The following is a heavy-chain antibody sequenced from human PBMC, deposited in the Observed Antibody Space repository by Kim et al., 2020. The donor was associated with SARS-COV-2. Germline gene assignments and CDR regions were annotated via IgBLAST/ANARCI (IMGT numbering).Heavy chain of an antibody. CDR3: ARGLTSGWSYFDY. Sequence: GGSLRLSCAASGFTFSSYSMNWVRQAPGKGLEWISSISSSSSYIYYADSVKGRFTISRDNARASLYLQMNSLRAEDTAVYYCARGLTSGWSYFDYWGQG. CDR1: GFTFSSYS. D-gene: IGHD6-19*01. J-gene: IGHJ4*02. V-gene: IGHV3-21*04. CDR2: ISSSSSYI.